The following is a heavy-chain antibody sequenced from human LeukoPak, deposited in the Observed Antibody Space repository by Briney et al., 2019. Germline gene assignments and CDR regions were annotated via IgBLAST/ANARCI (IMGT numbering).Heavy chain of an antibody. CDR3: AKAVGYCSGGSCYHLIDY. CDR1: GFTFSSYD. D-gene: IGHD2-15*01. J-gene: IGHJ4*02. CDR2: ISGSGGST. Sequence: GGSLRLSCAVSGFTFSSYDMSWVRQAPGKGLEWVSAISGSGGSTYYADSVKGRFTISRDNSKNTLYLQMNSLRAEDTAVYYCAKAVGYCSGGSCYHLIDYWGQGTLVTVSS. V-gene: IGHV3-23*01.